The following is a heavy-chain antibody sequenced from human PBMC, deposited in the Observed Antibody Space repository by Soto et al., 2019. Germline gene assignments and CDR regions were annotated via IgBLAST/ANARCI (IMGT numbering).Heavy chain of an antibody. CDR2: INPNSGGT. V-gene: IGHV1-2*02. J-gene: IGHJ4*02. Sequence: XVKVSCKASGYTFTGYYMHWVRQAPGQGLEWMGWINPNSGGTNYAQKFQGRVTMTRDTSISTAYMELSRLRSDDTAVYYCARFRTLRVYFDYWGQGTLVTVSS. CDR1: GYTFTGYY. CDR3: ARFRTLRVYFDY.